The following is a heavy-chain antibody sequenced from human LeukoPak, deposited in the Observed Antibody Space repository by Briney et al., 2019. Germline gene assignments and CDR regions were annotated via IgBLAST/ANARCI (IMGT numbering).Heavy chain of an antibody. J-gene: IGHJ6*02. V-gene: IGHV4-61*01. CDR2: IYYSGST. D-gene: IGHD3-10*01. CDR3: ARGGTYYYGSGSRNPYYYGMDV. CDR1: GGSVSCGSYY. Sequence: SETLSLTCTVSGGSVSCGSYYWSWIRQPPGKGLEWIGYIYYSGSTNYNPSLKSRVTISVDTSKNQFSLKLSSVTAADTAVYYCARGGTYYYGSGSRNPYYYGMDVWGQGTTVTVSS.